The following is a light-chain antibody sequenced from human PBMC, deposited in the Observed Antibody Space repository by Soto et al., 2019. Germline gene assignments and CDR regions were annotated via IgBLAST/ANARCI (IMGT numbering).Light chain of an antibody. Sequence: EIVLTQSPGSLSLAPGGRATLSRRASQSVSNNYLAWYQQKPGQAPRLLIYGASNRATGIPDRFSGSGSGTDFTLTISRLEPEDFAVYYCQQYGSSGTFGQGTKVDIK. CDR3: QQYGSSGT. V-gene: IGKV3-20*01. CDR2: GAS. CDR1: QSVSNNY. J-gene: IGKJ1*01.